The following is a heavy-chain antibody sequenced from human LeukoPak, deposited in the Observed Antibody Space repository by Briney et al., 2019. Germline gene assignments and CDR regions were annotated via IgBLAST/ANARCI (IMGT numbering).Heavy chain of an antibody. J-gene: IGHJ4*02. D-gene: IGHD1-26*01. Sequence: GESLKISCKGSGYSFTSYRIGWVRQMPGKGLEWMGIIYPGDSDTRYSPFFQGQVTISADKSISTAYLQWSSLKASDTAMYYCARRGSVGATGLDYWGRGTLVTVSS. CDR3: ARRGSVGATGLDY. CDR2: IYPGDSDT. V-gene: IGHV5-51*01. CDR1: GYSFTSYR.